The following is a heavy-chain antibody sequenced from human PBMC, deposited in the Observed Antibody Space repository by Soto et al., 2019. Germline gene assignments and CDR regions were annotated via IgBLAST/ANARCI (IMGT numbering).Heavy chain of an antibody. CDR3: SRDHNFGFILYAMDV. V-gene: IGHV1-46*01. Sequence: ASVKVSCKASGYTFTSYSMHWVRQAPGQGLEWMGIINPSSGRTSYAQNFQGRVTMTSDTSTSIVYMEMSSLKSEDTAVYYCSRDHNFGFILYAMDVWGQGTTVTVSS. CDR2: INPSSGRT. CDR1: GYTFTSYS. J-gene: IGHJ6*02. D-gene: IGHD2-15*01.